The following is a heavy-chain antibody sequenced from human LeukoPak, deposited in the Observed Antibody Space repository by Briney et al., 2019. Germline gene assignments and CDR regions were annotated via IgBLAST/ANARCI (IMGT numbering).Heavy chain of an antibody. V-gene: IGHV4-34*01. D-gene: IGHD6-13*01. CDR3: ARAGSSWYPFRWFDP. Sequence: SETLSLTCAVYGGSFSGYYWSWTRQPPGKGLEWIGEINHSGSTNYNPSLKSRVTISVDTSKNQFSLKLSSVTAADTAVYYCARAGSSWYPFRWFDPWGQGTLVTVSS. CDR1: GGSFSGYY. CDR2: INHSGST. J-gene: IGHJ5*02.